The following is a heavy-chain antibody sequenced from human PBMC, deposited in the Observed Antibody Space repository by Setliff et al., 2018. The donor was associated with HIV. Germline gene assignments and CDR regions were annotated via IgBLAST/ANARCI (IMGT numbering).Heavy chain of an antibody. Sequence: SGPTLVNPTQTLTLTCTXXGFSLSTSGMCVSWIRQPPGKALEWLALIYWNDDKRYSPSLKSRVTITKDTSKNQVXLTMTNMYPVDTATYYCAHTPRSYHDSXSYSLLRGAFDIWGQGTMVTVSS. CDR1: GFSLSTSGMC. V-gene: IGHV2-5*08. CDR3: AHTPRSYHDSXSYSLLRGAFDI. CDR2: IYWNDDK. J-gene: IGHJ3*02. D-gene: IGHD3-10*01.